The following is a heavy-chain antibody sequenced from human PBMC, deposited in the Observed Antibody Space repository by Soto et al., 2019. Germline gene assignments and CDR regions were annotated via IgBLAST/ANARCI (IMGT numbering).Heavy chain of an antibody. Sequence: QLVESGGGLVQPGGSLRLSCEASGFTFSGYWMSWVRQAPGKGLGWVADIKHDGSVQYYVDSVKGRFTISRDNAKKLLYLQMNGLRAEDTALYYCARAKYSNAWYRFDLWGQGTLVTVSS. D-gene: IGHD4-4*01. CDR1: GFTFSGYW. CDR3: ARAKYSNAWYRFDL. V-gene: IGHV3-7*03. CDR2: IKHDGSVQ. J-gene: IGHJ4*02.